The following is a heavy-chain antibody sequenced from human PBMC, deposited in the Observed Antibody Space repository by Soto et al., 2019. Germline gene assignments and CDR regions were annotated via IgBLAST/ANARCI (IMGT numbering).Heavy chain of an antibody. CDR2: IYSDGRT. D-gene: IGHD4-17*01. CDR3: ARCISTTENAFDI. J-gene: IGHJ3*02. V-gene: IGHV3-66*01. Sequence: GGSLRLSCAVSGFTVSSNYMSWVRQAPGKGLEWVSVIYSDGRTYYADSVKGRFTISRDNSKNTLYLLMNSLRAEDTAVYYCARCISTTENAFDIWGQGTMVTVAS. CDR1: GFTVSSNY.